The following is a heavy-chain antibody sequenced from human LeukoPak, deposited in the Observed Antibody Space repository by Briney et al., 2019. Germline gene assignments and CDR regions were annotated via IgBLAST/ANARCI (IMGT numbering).Heavy chain of an antibody. V-gene: IGHV5-10-1*01. CDR3: ARHNWNYAGFDY. J-gene: IGHJ4*02. CDR1: GYSFTSYW. CDR2: IDPSDSYT. Sequence: GEPLKISCKGSGYSFTSYWISWVRQMPGKGLEWMGRIDPSDSYTNYSPPFQGHVTISADKSISTAYLQWSSLKASDTAMYYCARHNWNYAGFDYWGQGTLVTVSS. D-gene: IGHD1-7*01.